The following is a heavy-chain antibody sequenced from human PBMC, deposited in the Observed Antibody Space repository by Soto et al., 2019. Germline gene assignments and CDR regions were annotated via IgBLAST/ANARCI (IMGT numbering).Heavy chain of an antibody. CDR2: MNPNSGNT. D-gene: IGHD3-16*01. CDR3: ARGREVWWNAGPLGLHDLAV. CDR1: RYTVISYD. J-gene: IGHJ6*03. V-gene: IGHV1-8*01. Sequence: ASVKVSGTASRYTVISYDINWVRQATGQGLEWMGWMNPNSGNTGYAQKFQGRITMTRNTSINTAYMELSSLGSEDTAVYYCARGREVWWNAGPLGLHDLAVWGKGTTLTISS.